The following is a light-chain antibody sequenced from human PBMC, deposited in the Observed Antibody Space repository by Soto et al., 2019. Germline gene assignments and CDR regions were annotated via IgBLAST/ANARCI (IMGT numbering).Light chain of an antibody. Sequence: EIVLTQSPGTLSLSPGERATLSCRASQSVSSRYLAWYQQKPGQAPRLLIYGASSRATGIPDRFSGSESGTDFTLTISRLDPEEFAVYYCQQYGSWLTFGGGTKVEIK. CDR2: GAS. J-gene: IGKJ4*01. CDR3: QQYGSWLT. CDR1: QSVSSRY. V-gene: IGKV3-20*01.